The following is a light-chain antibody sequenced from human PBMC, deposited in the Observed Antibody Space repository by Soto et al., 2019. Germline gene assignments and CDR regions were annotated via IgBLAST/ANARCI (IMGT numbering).Light chain of an antibody. V-gene: IGLV2-18*02. CDR1: SSDVGSYNR. CDR2: EVS. J-gene: IGLJ1*01. Sequence: QSALTQPPSVSGSPGQSVTISCTGTSSDVGSYNRVSWYQQPPGTAPKLMIYEVSNRPSGVPDRFSGSKSGNTASLTISGLQAEYEADYYCSSYTSSSIYVFGTGNKVTVL. CDR3: SSYTSSSIYV.